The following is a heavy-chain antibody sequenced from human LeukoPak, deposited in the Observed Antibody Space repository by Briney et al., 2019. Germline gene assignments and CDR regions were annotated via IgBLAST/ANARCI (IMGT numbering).Heavy chain of an antibody. V-gene: IGHV5-51*01. D-gene: IGHD2-2*01. Sequence: GESLEISCKGSGYSFTSYWIGWVRQMPGKGLEWMGIIYPGDSDTRYSPSFQGQVTISADKSISTAYLQWSSLKASDTAMYYCARRTYCSSTSCGFDPWGQGTLVTVSS. CDR3: ARRTYCSSTSCGFDP. CDR2: IYPGDSDT. J-gene: IGHJ5*02. CDR1: GYSFTSYW.